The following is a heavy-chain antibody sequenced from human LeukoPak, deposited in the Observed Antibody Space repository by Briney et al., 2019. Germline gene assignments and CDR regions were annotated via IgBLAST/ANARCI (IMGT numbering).Heavy chain of an antibody. CDR2: INWNGGST. J-gene: IGHJ4*02. D-gene: IGHD3-10*01. CDR3: ATRRGYYGSGSSYYFDY. CDR1: GFTFDDYG. Sequence: GGSLRLSCAASGFTFDDYGMSWVRQAPGKGLEWGSGINWNGGSTGYAGSVKGRFTISRDNAKNSLYLQMNSLRAEDTALYYCATRRGYYGSGSSYYFDYWGQGTLVTVSS. V-gene: IGHV3-20*04.